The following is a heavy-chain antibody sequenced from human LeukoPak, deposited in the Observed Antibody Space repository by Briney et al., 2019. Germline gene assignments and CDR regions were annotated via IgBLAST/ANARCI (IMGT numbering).Heavy chain of an antibody. CDR1: GGSISSSNW. J-gene: IGHJ3*02. V-gene: IGHV4-4*02. CDR2: IYHSGST. CDR3: ARQRAYYGSGSYAFDI. D-gene: IGHD3-10*01. Sequence: SETLSLTCAVSGGSISSSNWWSWVRQPPGKGLEWIGEIYHSGSTNYNPSLKSRVTISVDTSKNQFSLKLSSVTAADTAVYYCARQRAYYGSGSYAFDIWGQGTMVTVSS.